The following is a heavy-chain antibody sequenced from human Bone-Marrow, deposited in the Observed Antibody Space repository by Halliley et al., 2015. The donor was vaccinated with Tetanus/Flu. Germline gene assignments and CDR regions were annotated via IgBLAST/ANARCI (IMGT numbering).Heavy chain of an antibody. J-gene: IGHJ5*02. Sequence: SLRLSCAASGFTLSNYDMMWVRQAPGKGLEWVSYTNIGGSSIYSADSLKGRFTISRDSAKNSLYLQMNSLRVEDTAVYSCARIPATNTGWFDHWGQGTLVTVSS. CDR2: TNIGGSSI. CDR3: ARIPATNTGWFDH. CDR1: GFTLSNYD. D-gene: IGHD2-8*01. V-gene: IGHV3-48*03.